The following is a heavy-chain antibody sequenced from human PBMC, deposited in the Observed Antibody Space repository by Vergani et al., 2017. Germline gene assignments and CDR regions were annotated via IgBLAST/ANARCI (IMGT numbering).Heavy chain of an antibody. Sequence: QVQLVQSGAEVKKPGSSVKVSCKASGGTFSSYAISWVRQAPGQGLEWMGGIIPIFGTANYAQKFQGRVTITADESTGTAYMELGSLRSEDTAVYYCASSVVSIVVVITFAAFDIWGQGTMVTVSS. CDR2: IIPIFGTA. V-gene: IGHV1-69*01. J-gene: IGHJ3*02. CDR3: ASSVVSIVVVITFAAFDI. D-gene: IGHD3-22*01. CDR1: GGTFSSYA.